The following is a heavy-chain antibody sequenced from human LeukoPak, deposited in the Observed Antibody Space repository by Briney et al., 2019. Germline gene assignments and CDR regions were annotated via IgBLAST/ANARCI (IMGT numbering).Heavy chain of an antibody. CDR3: AREYYYDSSGLFDY. V-gene: IGHV3-30-3*01. CDR2: ISYDGSNK. CDR1: GFTFSSYA. J-gene: IGHJ4*02. Sequence: GGSLRLSCAASGFTFSSYAMHWVRQAPGKGLEWVAVISYDGSNKYYADSVKGRFTISRDNSKNTLYLQMNSLRAEDTAVYYCAREYYYDSSGLFDYWGQGTLVTVSS. D-gene: IGHD3-22*01.